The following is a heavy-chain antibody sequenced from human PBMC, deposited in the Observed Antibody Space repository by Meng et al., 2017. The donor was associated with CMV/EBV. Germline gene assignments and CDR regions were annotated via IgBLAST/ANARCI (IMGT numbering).Heavy chain of an antibody. J-gene: IGHJ4*02. CDR2: IKQDGSDK. CDR1: GFTLSTYW. CDR3: VRDRGYFDY. V-gene: IGHV3-7*01. Sequence: GESLKISCAASGFTLSTYWMTWVRQAPGKGLESVANIKQDGSDKYYSDSVKGRFTISRDNAKNSLYLQLNSLRAEDTAVYYCVRDRGYFDYWGQGTLVTVS.